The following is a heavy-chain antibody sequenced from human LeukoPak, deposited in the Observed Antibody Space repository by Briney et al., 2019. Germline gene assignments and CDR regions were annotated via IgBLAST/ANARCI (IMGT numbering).Heavy chain of an antibody. V-gene: IGHV1-2*02. Sequence: ASVKVSCKGSGYTFTGYYMHWVRQAPGQGLEWMGWINPNSGGTNYAQKFQGRVTMTRDTSISTAYMELSRLRSDDTAVYYCARLEIDIVVVPAADPYYFQHWGQGTLVTVSS. CDR1: GYTFTGYY. J-gene: IGHJ1*01. CDR3: ARLEIDIVVVPAADPYYFQH. D-gene: IGHD2-2*01. CDR2: INPNSGGT.